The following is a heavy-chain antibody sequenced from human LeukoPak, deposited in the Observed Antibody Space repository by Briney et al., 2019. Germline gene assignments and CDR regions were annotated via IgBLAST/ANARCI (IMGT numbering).Heavy chain of an antibody. Sequence: SVKVSCKASGGTFSSYAIRWVRQAPGQGLEWMGRIIPIFGTANYAQKFQGRVTITTDESTSTAYMELSSLRSEDTAVYYCARVPSSSDWFDPWGQGTLVTLSS. V-gene: IGHV1-69*05. J-gene: IGHJ5*02. CDR2: IIPIFGTA. CDR1: GGTFSSYA. D-gene: IGHD6-13*01. CDR3: ARVPSSSDWFDP.